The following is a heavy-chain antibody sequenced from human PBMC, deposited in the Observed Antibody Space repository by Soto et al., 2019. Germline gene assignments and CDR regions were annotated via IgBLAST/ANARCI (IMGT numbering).Heavy chain of an antibody. CDR3: AKDQCISASHGID. V-gene: IGHV3-30*18. J-gene: IGHJ3*01. CDR2: ISNDGSDK. CDR1: GFTFNNYG. D-gene: IGHD6-6*01. Sequence: QVQLVESGGGVVQPGRSLRLSCAASGFTFNNYGMHWVPQAPGKGLEWVATISNDGSDKYYADSVKGRLTISRDNSKNTVYLQMNSLRAEDTAVYYCAKDQCISASHGIDGGQGTMVTGSS.